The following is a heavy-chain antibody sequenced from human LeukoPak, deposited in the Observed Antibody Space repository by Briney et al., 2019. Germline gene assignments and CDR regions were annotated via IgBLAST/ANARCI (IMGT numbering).Heavy chain of an antibody. V-gene: IGHV3-7*04. CDR2: IKQDSSEK. CDR3: ARGPTMVRGVTTNWFDP. Sequence: GGSLRLSCAGSGFTFSNYWMSWVRQAPGKGLEWVANIKQDSSEKYYVDSVKGRFTISRDNAKNSLYLQMNSLRAEDTAVYYCARGPTMVRGVTTNWFDPWGQGTLVTVSS. D-gene: IGHD3-10*01. J-gene: IGHJ5*02. CDR1: GFTFSNYW.